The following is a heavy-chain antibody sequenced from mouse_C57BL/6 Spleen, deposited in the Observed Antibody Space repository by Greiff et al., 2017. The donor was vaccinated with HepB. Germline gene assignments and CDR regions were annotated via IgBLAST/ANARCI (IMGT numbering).Heavy chain of an antibody. D-gene: IGHD1-1*01. V-gene: IGHV1-82*01. J-gene: IGHJ4*01. CDR2: IYPGDGDT. CDR3: AHYGSSIYAMDY. Sequence: LQESGPELVKPGASVKISCKASGYAFSSSWMNWVKQRPGKGLEWIGRIYPGDGDTNYNGKFKGKATLTADKSSSTAYMQLSSLTSEDSAVYFCAHYGSSIYAMDYWGQGTSVTVSS. CDR1: GYAFSSSW.